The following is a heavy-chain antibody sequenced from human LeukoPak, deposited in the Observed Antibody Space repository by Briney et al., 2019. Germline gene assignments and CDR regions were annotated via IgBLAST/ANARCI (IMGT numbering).Heavy chain of an antibody. J-gene: IGHJ4*02. CDR2: ISHGGST. Sequence: PSETLSLTCAVSGSSISSDYYWGWIRQPPGKGLEWIGSISHGGSTYYSPSLKSRLTISVDTSKNQFSLNLSSVTAADTAVYYCAGAPYNFWSTYLDYWGQGTLVTVSS. D-gene: IGHD3-3*01. CDR3: AGAPYNFWSTYLDY. CDR1: GSSISSDYY. V-gene: IGHV4-38-2*01.